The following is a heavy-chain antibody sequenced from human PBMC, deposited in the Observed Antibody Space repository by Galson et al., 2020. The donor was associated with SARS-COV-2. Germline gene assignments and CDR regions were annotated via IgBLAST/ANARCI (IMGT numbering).Heavy chain of an antibody. CDR3: ARGPRWYYEVDTGYILDALYI. J-gene: IGHJ3*02. Sequence: ASVKVSCKASGYTFTSYDINWVRQATGQGLEWMGWMNPNSGNTGYAQKFQGRVTMTRNTSISTAYMELSSLRSEDTAVYYCARGPRWYYEVDTGYILDALYIWGQGTMASVSS. D-gene: IGHD3-9*01. CDR1: GYTFTSYD. CDR2: MNPNSGNT. V-gene: IGHV1-8*01.